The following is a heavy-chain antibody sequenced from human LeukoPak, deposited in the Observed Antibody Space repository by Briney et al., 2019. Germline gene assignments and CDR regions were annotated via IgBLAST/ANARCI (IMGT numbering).Heavy chain of an antibody. CDR3: ARDIVVVPAASFDY. CDR2: ISSSSSTI. CDR1: GFTFSSYS. J-gene: IGHJ4*02. D-gene: IGHD2-2*01. Sequence: DPGGSLRLSCAASGFTFSSYSMNWVRQAPGKGLEWVSYISSSSSTIYYADSVKGRFTISRDNAKNSLYLQMNSLRAEDTAVYYCARDIVVVPAASFDYWGQGTLVTVSS. V-gene: IGHV3-48*01.